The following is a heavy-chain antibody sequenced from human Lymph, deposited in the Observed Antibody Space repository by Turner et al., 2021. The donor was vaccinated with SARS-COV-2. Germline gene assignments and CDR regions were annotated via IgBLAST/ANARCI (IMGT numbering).Heavy chain of an antibody. Sequence: EVQLVESGGGLVKPGGALRLSCAASGVTFSSYSMNSVRQAPGKGLEWVASINFDSSYIYYADSVKGRFTISRDKAKNSLYLQMNSLGAEDTAVYYCARGPPDFPYYFDYWGQGTLVTVSS. V-gene: IGHV3-21*01. CDR1: GVTFSSYS. CDR3: ARGPPDFPYYFDY. J-gene: IGHJ4*02. D-gene: IGHD2-21*02. CDR2: INFDSSYI.